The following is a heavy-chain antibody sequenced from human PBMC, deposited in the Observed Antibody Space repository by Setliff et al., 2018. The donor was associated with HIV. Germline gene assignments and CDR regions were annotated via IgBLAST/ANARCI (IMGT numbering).Heavy chain of an antibody. J-gene: IGHJ1*01. Sequence: GASVKVSCKISGYTLTELSIHWVRQAPGKGLEWMANFDPEDGETFYAQKFQGRLTMTEDTSTDKAYMELSSLRSDDTAMYYCATDPGYSSTWYSESFQHWGQGTVVTVSS. CDR2: FDPEDGET. CDR1: GYTLTELS. D-gene: IGHD6-13*01. V-gene: IGHV1-24*01. CDR3: ATDPGYSSTWYSESFQH.